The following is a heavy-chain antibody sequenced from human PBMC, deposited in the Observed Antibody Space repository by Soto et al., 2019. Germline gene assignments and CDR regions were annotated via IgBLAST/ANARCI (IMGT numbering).Heavy chain of an antibody. CDR2: IYPGDSDT. D-gene: IGHD6-6*01. Sequence: GESLKISCKGSGYSFTSYWIGWVRQMPGKGLEWMGIIYPGDSDTRYSPSFQGQVTISAAKSISTAYLQWSSLKASDTAMYYCARHNIPSSSSPLTFMDVSGKGTTVTVSS. CDR3: ARHNIPSSSSPLTFMDV. CDR1: GYSFTSYW. V-gene: IGHV5-51*01. J-gene: IGHJ6*03.